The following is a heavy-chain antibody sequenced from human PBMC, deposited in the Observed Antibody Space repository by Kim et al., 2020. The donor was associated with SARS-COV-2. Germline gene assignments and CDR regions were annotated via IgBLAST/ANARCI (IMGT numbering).Heavy chain of an antibody. D-gene: IGHD6-13*01. J-gene: IGHJ4*02. Sequence: ADSVKGRFTISRDNAKNSLYLQMNSLRAEDTALYYCAKDILPGQQPIFDYWGQGTLVTVSS. CDR3: AKDILPGQQPIFDY. V-gene: IGHV3-9*01.